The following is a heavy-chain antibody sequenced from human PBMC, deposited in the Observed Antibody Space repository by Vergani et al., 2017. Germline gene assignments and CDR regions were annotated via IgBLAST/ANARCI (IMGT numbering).Heavy chain of an antibody. CDR3: AKDIEAARQYDAFDI. CDR1: GFTFSSYG. V-gene: IGHV3-33*06. Sequence: QVQLVESGGGVVQPGRSLRLSCAASGFTFSSYGMHWVRQAPGKGLEWVAVIWYDGSNKYYADSVKGRFTISRDNSKNTLYLQMNSLRAEDTALYYCAKDIEAARQYDAFDIWGQGTMVTVSS. CDR2: IWYDGSNK. J-gene: IGHJ3*02. D-gene: IGHD6-6*01.